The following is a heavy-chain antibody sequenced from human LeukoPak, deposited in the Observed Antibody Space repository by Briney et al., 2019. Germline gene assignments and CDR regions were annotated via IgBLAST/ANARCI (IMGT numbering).Heavy chain of an antibody. D-gene: IGHD6-13*01. V-gene: IGHV3-9*01. J-gene: IGHJ4*02. Sequence: GGSLRLSCAASGFTFDDYAMHWVRHAPGKGLEWVSGISWNSGSIGYADSVKGRFTISRDNAKNSLYLQMNSLRAEDTALYYCAALTGYSSNFDYWGQGTLVTVSS. CDR1: GFTFDDYA. CDR2: ISWNSGSI. CDR3: AALTGYSSNFDY.